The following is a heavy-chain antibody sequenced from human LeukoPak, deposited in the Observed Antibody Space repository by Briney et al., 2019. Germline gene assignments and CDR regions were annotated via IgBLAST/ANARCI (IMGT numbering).Heavy chain of an antibody. CDR3: ARGVVEAGYIYGYFFDY. J-gene: IGHJ4*02. CDR1: GGSISSYY. Sequence: PSETLSLTCTVSGGSISSYYWSWIRQPPGKGLERIGYIYYSGSTNYNPSLKSRVTISVDTSKNQFSLKLSSVTAADTAVYYCARGVVEAGYIYGYFFDYWGQGTLVTVSS. D-gene: IGHD5-18*01. V-gene: IGHV4-59*01. CDR2: IYYSGST.